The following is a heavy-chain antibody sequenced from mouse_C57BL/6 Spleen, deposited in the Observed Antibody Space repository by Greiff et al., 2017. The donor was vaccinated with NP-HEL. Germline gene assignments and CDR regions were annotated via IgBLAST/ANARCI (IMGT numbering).Heavy chain of an antibody. V-gene: IGHV5-4*01. D-gene: IGHD2-4*01. CDR1: GFTFSSYA. CDR3: AREGLQAWFAY. Sequence: EVNLVESGGGLVKPGGSLKLSCAASGFTFSSYAMSWVRQTPEKRLEWVATISDGGSYTYYPDNVKGRFTISRDNAKNNLYLQMSHLKSEDTAMYYCAREGLQAWFAYWGQGTLVTVSA. J-gene: IGHJ3*01. CDR2: ISDGGSYT.